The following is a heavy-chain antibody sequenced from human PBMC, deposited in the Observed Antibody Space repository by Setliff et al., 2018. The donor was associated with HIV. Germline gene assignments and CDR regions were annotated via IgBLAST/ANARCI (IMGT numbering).Heavy chain of an antibody. CDR2: IYTSGST. Sequence: PSETLSLTCTVSGGSINYYYWNWIRQPAGKGLEWIGHIYTSGSTNYNPSLKSRVTVSVDTSKNQFSLKLTSVTAADTAVFYCARLRGDTMVDYWGQGTLVTVSS. CDR1: GGSINYYY. CDR3: ARLRGDTMVDY. V-gene: IGHV4-4*09. D-gene: IGHD3-10*01. J-gene: IGHJ4*02.